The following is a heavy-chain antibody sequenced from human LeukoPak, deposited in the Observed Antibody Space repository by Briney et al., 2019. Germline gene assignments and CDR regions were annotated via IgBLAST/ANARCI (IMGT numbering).Heavy chain of an antibody. V-gene: IGHV2-70*01. CDR1: GGSISSGGYS. Sequence: TLSLTCAVSGGSISSGGYSWSWIRQPPGKALEWLALIDWDDDKYYSTSLKTRLTISKDTSKNQVVLTMTNMDPVDTATYYCALSPVVAATQGWFDPWGQGTLVTVSS. CDR2: IDWDDDK. CDR3: ALSPVVAATQGWFDP. D-gene: IGHD2-15*01. J-gene: IGHJ5*02.